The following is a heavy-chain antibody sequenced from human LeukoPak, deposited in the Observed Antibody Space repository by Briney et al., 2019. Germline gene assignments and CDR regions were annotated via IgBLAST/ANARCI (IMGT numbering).Heavy chain of an antibody. D-gene: IGHD3-22*01. J-gene: IGHJ3*02. CDR2: IHYGGST. V-gene: IGHV4-4*02. CDR3: ARVRRLVVVRSSHAFDI. CDR1: GGSISSSNW. Sequence: SETLSLTCAVSGGSISSSNWWSWVRQPPGKGLEWIGEIHYGGSTNYNPSLKSRVTMSVDKSKNQFSLKLSSVTAADTAVYYCARVRRLVVVRSSHAFDIWGQGTMVTVSS.